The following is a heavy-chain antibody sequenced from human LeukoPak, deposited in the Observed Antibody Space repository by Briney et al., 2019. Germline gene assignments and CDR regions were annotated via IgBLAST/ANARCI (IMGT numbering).Heavy chain of an antibody. CDR3: ARESAGDDALDI. CDR2: IYHSGST. CDR1: GGSISSGGYS. Sequence: SETLSLTCAVSGGSISSGGYSWSWIRQPPGKGLEWIGYIYHSGSTYYNPSLKSRVTISVDRSKNQFSLKLSSVTAADTAVYYCARESAGDDALDIWGQGTMVTVSS. D-gene: IGHD3-10*01. J-gene: IGHJ3*02. V-gene: IGHV4-30-2*01.